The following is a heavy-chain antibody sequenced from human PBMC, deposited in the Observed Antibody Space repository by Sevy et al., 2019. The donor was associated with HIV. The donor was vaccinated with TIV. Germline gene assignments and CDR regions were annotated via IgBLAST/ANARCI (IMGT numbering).Heavy chain of an antibody. J-gene: IGHJ6*03. CDR1: GGTFSSYA. Sequence: SVKVSCKASGGTFSSYAISWVRQAPGQGLEWMGGIIPIFGTANYAQKFQGRVTITADKSTSTAYMELSSLRSEDTALYYCARAVGSLWFGELFTNYYYYYYMDVWGKGTTVTVSS. D-gene: IGHD3-10*01. CDR3: ARAVGSLWFGELFTNYYYYYYMDV. V-gene: IGHV1-69*06. CDR2: IIPIFGTA.